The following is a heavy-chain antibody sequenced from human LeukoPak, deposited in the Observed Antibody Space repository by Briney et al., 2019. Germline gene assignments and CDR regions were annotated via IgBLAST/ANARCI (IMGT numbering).Heavy chain of an antibody. CDR2: IYYSGST. CDR3: ASKVTRTVDY. Sequence: SETLSLTCTVSGGSISSSSYSWGWIRQPPGKGLEWIGSIYYSGSTYYNPSLKSRVTISVDTSKNQFSLKLSSVTAADTAVYYCASKVTRTVDYWAREPWSPSPQ. D-gene: IGHD3/OR15-3a*01. V-gene: IGHV4-39*07. J-gene: IGHJ4*02. CDR1: GGSISSSSYS.